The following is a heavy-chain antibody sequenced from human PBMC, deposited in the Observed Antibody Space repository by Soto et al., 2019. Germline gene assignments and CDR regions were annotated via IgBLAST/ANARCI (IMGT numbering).Heavy chain of an antibody. Sequence: QVQLVESGGGVVQPGRSLRLSCAASGFTFSSYAMHWVRQAPGKGLEWVAVISYDGSNKYYADSVKGRFTISRDNSKTLYLQMNSLRAEDTAVYYCVRDTSPYSSGWHNRHSDYGGQGTLVTVSS. D-gene: IGHD6-19*01. J-gene: IGHJ4*02. CDR1: GFTFSSYA. CDR2: ISYDGSNK. V-gene: IGHV3-30-3*01. CDR3: VRDTSPYSSGWHNRHSDY.